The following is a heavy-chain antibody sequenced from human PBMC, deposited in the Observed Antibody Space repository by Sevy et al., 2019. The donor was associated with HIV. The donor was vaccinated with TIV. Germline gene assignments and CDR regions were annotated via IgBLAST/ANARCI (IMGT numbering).Heavy chain of an antibody. CDR1: GFTFRSSG. CDR3: VKDLRTVAYGMEV. D-gene: IGHD6-19*01. Sequence: GGSLRLSCAASGFTFRSSGIHWVRQAPGRGLGWVAVISYDGSRKFYGDSVKGRFIVSGDNSENIVYLQMNSLSPEDSAVCYWVKDLRTVAYGMEVWGQGTTVAVSS. CDR2: ISYDGSRK. V-gene: IGHV3-30*18. J-gene: IGHJ6*02.